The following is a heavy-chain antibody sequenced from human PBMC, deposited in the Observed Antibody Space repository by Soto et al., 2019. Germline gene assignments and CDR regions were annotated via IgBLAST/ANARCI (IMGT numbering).Heavy chain of an antibody. J-gene: IGHJ3*02. CDR3: ASPIDSPGAFDI. CDR1: GGSISSSNW. CDR2: IYHSGST. D-gene: IGHD3-16*02. Sequence: PSETLSLTSAVSGGSISSSNWWSWARQPPGKGLEWIGEIYHSGSTSYNPSLKSRVTISVDKSKNQFSLKLSSVTAADTAVYYCASPIDSPGAFDIWGQGTMVTVSS. V-gene: IGHV4-4*02.